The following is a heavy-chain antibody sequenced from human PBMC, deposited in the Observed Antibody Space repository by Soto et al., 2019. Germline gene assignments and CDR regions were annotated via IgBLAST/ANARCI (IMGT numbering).Heavy chain of an antibody. J-gene: IGHJ5*02. CDR1: GFTFSSYV. V-gene: IGHV3-23*01. CDR2: ISGSGDSP. CDR3: AKDILNGYYPFDP. Sequence: GRSLRLSCAASGFTFSSYVMSWVRQAPGKGLEWISAISGSGDSPYYADSVKGRFTISRDNSKNTLYLQMNSLRVEDTAVYYCAKDILNGYYPFDPWGQGTLVTVSS. D-gene: IGHD3-9*01.